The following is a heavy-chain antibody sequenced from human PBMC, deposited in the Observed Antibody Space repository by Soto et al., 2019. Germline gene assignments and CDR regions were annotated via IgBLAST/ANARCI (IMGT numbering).Heavy chain of an antibody. D-gene: IGHD5-18*01. V-gene: IGHV5-10-1*01. CDR1: SSSSYY. J-gene: IGHJ4*02. CDR3: ARVYSYGSSHFDY. CDR2: IDPSDSYT. Sequence: SSSSYYWGWIRQPPGKGLEWMGRIDPSDSYTNYSPSFQGHVTLSADKSVSTAYLQWSSLRASDTAMYYCARVYSYGSSHFDYWGQGTLVTVSS.